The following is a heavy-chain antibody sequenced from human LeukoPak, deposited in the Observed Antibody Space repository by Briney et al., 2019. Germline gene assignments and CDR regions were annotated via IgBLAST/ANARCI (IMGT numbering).Heavy chain of an antibody. CDR1: GFTFSSYG. CDR3: AKDYGTSWYLFDY. V-gene: IGHV3-30*02. Sequence: GGSLRLSCAASGFTFSSYGMHWVRQAPGKGLEWMALIHPDGSYIFYADSVKGRFTISRDKSKNTLYLEMNSLRPEDTALYYCAKDYGTSWYLFDYWGQGTLVTASS. CDR2: IHPDGSYI. J-gene: IGHJ4*02. D-gene: IGHD6-13*01.